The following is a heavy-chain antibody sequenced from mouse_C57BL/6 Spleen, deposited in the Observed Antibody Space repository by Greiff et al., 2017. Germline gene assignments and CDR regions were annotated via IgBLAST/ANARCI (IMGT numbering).Heavy chain of an antibody. Sequence: VQLQQPGAELVKPGASVKLSCKASGYTFTSYWMHWVKQRPGQGLEWIGMIHPTDGCTNYNEKFKSKATLTVDKSSSTAYMQLSSLTSEDSAVNYCARERHDYGNDYFDYWGQGTTLTVSS. CDR3: ARERHDYGNDYFDY. V-gene: IGHV1-64*01. CDR1: GYTFTSYW. J-gene: IGHJ2*01. CDR2: IHPTDGCT. D-gene: IGHD2-1*01.